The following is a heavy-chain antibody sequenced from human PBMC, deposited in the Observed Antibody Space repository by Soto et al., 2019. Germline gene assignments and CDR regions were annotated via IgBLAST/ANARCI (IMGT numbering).Heavy chain of an antibody. V-gene: IGHV3-21*01. Sequence: PGGSLRLSCAASGFTFNNAWMNWVRQAPGKGLEWVSSISSSSSYIYYADSVKGRFTISRDNAKNSLYLQMNSLRVEDTAVYYCARDRASYSYHYYGMDVWGQGTTVTVSS. CDR3: ARDRASYSYHYYGMDV. D-gene: IGHD1-26*01. CDR2: ISSSSSYI. CDR1: GFTFNNAW. J-gene: IGHJ6*02.